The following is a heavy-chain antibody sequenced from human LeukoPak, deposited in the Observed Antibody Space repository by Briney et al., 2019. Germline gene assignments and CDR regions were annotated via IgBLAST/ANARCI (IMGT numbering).Heavy chain of an antibody. J-gene: IGHJ3*01. CDR3: ARGPESTMVPFSAPL. D-gene: IGHD3-10*01. CDR1: GYTFTSYY. CDR2: INPSGGST. V-gene: IGHV1-46*01. Sequence: ASVKVSCKASGYTFTSYYMHWVRQAPGQGLEWVGIINPSGGSTSYAQKFQGRVTMTRDTSTSTVYMELSSLRSEDTAVYYCARGPESTMVPFSAPLWGQGTMVTVSS.